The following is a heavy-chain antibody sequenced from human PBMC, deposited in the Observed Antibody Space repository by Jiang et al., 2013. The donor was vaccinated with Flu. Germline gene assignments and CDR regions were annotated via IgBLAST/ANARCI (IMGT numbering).Heavy chain of an antibody. CDR2: INAGNGNT. CDR1: GYTFTSYA. V-gene: IGHV1-3*01. J-gene: IGHJ6*04. D-gene: IGHD7-27*01. CDR3: ASSSRGRLSGDRYYYGMDV. Sequence: SGAEVKKPGASVKVSCKASGYTFTSYAMHWVRQAPGQRLEWMGWINAGNGNTKYSQKFQGRVTITRDTSASTAYMELRSLRADDTAVYYCASSSRGRLSGDRYYYGMDVWGKGTTVIVSP.